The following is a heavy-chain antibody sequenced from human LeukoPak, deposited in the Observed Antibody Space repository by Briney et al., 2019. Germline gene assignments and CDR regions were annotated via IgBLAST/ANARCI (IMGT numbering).Heavy chain of an antibody. Sequence: SVKVSCKASGGTFSSYAISWVRQAPGQGLEWMGGIIPIFGTANYAQKFQGRVTMTRDTSTSTVYMELSSLRSEDTAVYCCARSMIRGVNYYFDYWGQGTLVTVSS. J-gene: IGHJ4*02. V-gene: IGHV1-69*05. D-gene: IGHD3-10*01. CDR3: ARSMIRGVNYYFDY. CDR1: GGTFSSYA. CDR2: IIPIFGTA.